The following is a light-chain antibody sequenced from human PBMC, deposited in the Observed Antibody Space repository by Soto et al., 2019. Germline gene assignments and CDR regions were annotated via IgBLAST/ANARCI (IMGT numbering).Light chain of an antibody. CDR2: DAS. CDR3: QQRSNWPPIT. CDR1: QSISSY. Sequence: ETVLAHSPATLSFSPGERATLSFRASQSISSYLAWYQQKPGQAPRLLIYDASNRATGIPARFSGSGSGTDFTLTISSLEPEDFAVYYCQQRSNWPPITFGQGTRLEIK. J-gene: IGKJ5*01. V-gene: IGKV3-11*01.